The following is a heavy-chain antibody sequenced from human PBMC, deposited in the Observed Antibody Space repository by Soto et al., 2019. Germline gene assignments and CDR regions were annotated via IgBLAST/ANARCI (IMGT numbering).Heavy chain of an antibody. V-gene: IGHV3-9*01. J-gene: IGHJ4*02. CDR3: AKEGPGNTGGVVVAATQFDY. CDR1: GFTFDDYS. CDR2: ISWNSGSI. Sequence: GGSLRLSCAASGFTFDDYSMHWVRQAPGKGLEWVSGISWNSGSIGYADSVKGRFTISRDNAKNSLYLQMNSLRAEDTALYYCAKEGPGNTGGVVVAATQFDYWGQGTLVTVSS. D-gene: IGHD2-15*01.